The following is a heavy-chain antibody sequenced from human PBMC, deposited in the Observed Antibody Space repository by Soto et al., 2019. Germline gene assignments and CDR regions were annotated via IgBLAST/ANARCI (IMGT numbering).Heavy chain of an antibody. CDR1: GFTFSNAW. CDR3: TTDEMATRYYFDY. V-gene: IGHV3-15*07. CDR2: IKSKTDGGTT. Sequence: EVQLVESGGGLVKPGGSLRLSCAASGFTFSNAWMNWVRQAPGKGLEWVGRIKSKTDGGTTDYAAPVKGRFTISRDDSKNTLYLQMNSLKTEDTAVYYCTTDEMATRYYFDYWGQGTLVTVSS. J-gene: IGHJ4*02. D-gene: IGHD5-12*01.